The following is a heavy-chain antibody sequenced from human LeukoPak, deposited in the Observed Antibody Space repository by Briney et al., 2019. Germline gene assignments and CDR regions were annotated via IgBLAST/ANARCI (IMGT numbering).Heavy chain of an antibody. CDR2: ISYDGSNK. CDR3: ARGDYGDYV. J-gene: IGHJ4*02. Sequence: GGSLRLSCVASGLTFSSYAMHWVRQAPGKGLEWVAVISYDGSNKYYVDSVKGRFTISRDNSKDTLYLQMNSLRPEDTAVYYCARGDYGDYVWGQGTLVTVSS. CDR1: GLTFSSYA. D-gene: IGHD4-17*01. V-gene: IGHV3-30-3*01.